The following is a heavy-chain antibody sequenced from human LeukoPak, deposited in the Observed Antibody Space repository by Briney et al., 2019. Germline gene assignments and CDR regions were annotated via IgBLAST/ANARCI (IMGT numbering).Heavy chain of an antibody. Sequence: ASVKVSCRVSGYSLTELSLHWVRQAPGQGLEWMGGIIPIFGTANYAQKFQGRVTITTDESTSTAYMELSSLRSEDTAVYYYARDRPYYYDTGPGIFDIWGQGTMVTVSS. D-gene: IGHD3-22*01. CDR3: ARDRPYYYDTGPGIFDI. J-gene: IGHJ3*02. V-gene: IGHV1-69*05. CDR1: GYSLTELS. CDR2: IIPIFGTA.